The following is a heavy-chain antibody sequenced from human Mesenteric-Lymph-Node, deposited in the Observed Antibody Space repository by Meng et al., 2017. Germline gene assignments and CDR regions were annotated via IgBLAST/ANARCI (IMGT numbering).Heavy chain of an antibody. CDR3: LAIVVGPNQIDY. CDR2: ISAYNGNT. Sequence: ASVKVSCKASGYTFTSYGISWVRQAPGQGLEWMGWISAYNGNTNYAQKLQGRVTMTTDTSTSTAYMELRSLSSVTAADTAVYYCLAIVVGPNQIDYWGQGTLVTVSS. CDR1: GYTFTSYG. D-gene: IGHD3-22*01. V-gene: IGHV1-18*01. J-gene: IGHJ4*02.